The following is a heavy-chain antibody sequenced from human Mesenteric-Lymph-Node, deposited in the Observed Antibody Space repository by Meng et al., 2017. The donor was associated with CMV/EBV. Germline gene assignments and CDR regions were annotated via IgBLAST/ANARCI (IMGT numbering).Heavy chain of an antibody. CDR2: ISGSGGST. V-gene: IGHV3-23*01. CDR3: AKSNWGLSYAFDY. D-gene: IGHD3-16*02. Sequence: AASGFPFSSYAMSWVRQAPGKGLEWVSAISGSGGSTYYADSVKGRFTISRDNSKNALYLQMNGLRAEDTAVYHCAKSNWGLSYAFDYLGQGTLVTVSS. J-gene: IGHJ4*02. CDR1: GFPFSSYA.